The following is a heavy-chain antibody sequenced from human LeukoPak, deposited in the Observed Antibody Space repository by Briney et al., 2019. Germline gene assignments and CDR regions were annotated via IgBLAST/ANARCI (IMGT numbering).Heavy chain of an antibody. D-gene: IGHD2-15*01. J-gene: IGHJ6*03. CDR1: GGSFSGYY. CDR3: ARSRGISWYYYYMDV. CDR2: IDHSGST. Sequence: PSETLSLTCAVYGGSFSGYYWCWIRQPPGKGVEWIGEIDHSGSTNYNPSLKSRVTISVDTSKNQFSLKLSSVTASDTAVYYCARSRGISWYYYYMDVWGKGTKVTVSS. V-gene: IGHV4-34*01.